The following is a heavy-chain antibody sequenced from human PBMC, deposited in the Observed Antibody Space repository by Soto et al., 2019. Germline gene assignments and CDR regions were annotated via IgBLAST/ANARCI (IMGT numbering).Heavy chain of an antibody. V-gene: IGHV3-30-3*01. CDR1: GFTFSSFA. J-gene: IGHJ4*02. D-gene: IGHD1-26*01. CDR3: ARVSGSFSRTYYFDC. Sequence: QEQLVESGGGVVQPGRSLRLSCAASGFTFSSFAVHWVRQAPGKGLEWVAGISYDGSNQYYADSVKGRFTISRDNSKNTLDLQMNSLRAEETAVYYCARVSGSFSRTYYFDCWGQGTLVTVSS. CDR2: ISYDGSNQ.